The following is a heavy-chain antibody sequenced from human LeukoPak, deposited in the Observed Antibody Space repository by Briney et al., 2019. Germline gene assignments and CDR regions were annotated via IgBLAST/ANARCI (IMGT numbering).Heavy chain of an antibody. V-gene: IGHV3-11*01. CDR3: ATWTGIIPY. CDR1: GLTFSDYY. CDR2: ISSSGNTI. J-gene: IGHJ4*02. D-gene: IGHD1-14*01. Sequence: GGSLRLSCAASGLTFSDYYMSWIRQAPGKGLEWVSYISSSGNTIYSDSVKGRFTISRDNAKNSLYLQMNSLRAEDTAVCYCATWTGIIPYWGQGTLVTVSS.